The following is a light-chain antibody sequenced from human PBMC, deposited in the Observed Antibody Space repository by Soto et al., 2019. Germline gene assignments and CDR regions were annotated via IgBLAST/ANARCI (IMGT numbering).Light chain of an antibody. J-gene: IGKJ5*01. CDR3: QQRQYWPPIT. Sequence: EIVVTPYPPTLSLCPGESAPLYCRPRLSVSSYLAWYQQKPGQAPRLLIYGASIRATGIPARFTGSGSGTDFNLTISTLEPEDFAVYYCQQRQYWPPITFGQGTRLEI. CDR2: GAS. CDR1: LSVSSY. V-gene: IGKV3-11*01.